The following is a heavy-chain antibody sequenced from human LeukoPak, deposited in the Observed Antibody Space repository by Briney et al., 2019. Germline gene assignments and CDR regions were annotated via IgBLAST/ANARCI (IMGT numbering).Heavy chain of an antibody. CDR3: ARESLTAMVTYYYYYMDV. J-gene: IGHJ6*03. D-gene: IGHD5-18*01. Sequence: ASVKVSCKASGYTFTGYYMHWVRQAPGQGLEWMGRINPNSGGTNYAQKFQGRVTMTRDTSICTTYMELSRLRSDDTAVYYCARESLTAMVTYYYYYMDVWGKGTTVTVSS. CDR1: GYTFTGYY. V-gene: IGHV1-2*06. CDR2: INPNSGGT.